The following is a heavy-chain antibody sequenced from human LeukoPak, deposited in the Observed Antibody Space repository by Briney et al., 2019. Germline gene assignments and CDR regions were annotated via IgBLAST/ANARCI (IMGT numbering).Heavy chain of an antibody. Sequence: SLRLSCAASGFTFDDYAMHRVRQAPGKGLEWVSGISCNSGSIGYAASVKGRFTISRDNAKKSLYLQMNSLRAEDTALYYCAKAYYSSTSCYAAPIDYFDYWGQGTLVTVSS. V-gene: IGHV3-9*01. CDR1: GFTFDDYA. CDR3: AKAYYSSTSCYAAPIDYFDY. CDR2: ISCNSGSI. D-gene: IGHD2-2*01. J-gene: IGHJ4*02.